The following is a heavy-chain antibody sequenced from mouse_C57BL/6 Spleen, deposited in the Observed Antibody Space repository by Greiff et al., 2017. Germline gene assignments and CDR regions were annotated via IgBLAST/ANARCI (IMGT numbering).Heavy chain of an antibody. D-gene: IGHD1-1*01. Sequence: VQLQQPGAELVMPGASVKLSCKASGYTFTSYWMHWVKQRPGQGLEWIGEIDPSDSYTNYNQKFKGKSTLTVDKSSSTAYMQLSSLTSEDSAVYDCARRRITTEVGDWGQGTTLTVSS. CDR2: IDPSDSYT. V-gene: IGHV1-69*01. CDR3: ARRRITTEVGD. J-gene: IGHJ2*01. CDR1: GYTFTSYW.